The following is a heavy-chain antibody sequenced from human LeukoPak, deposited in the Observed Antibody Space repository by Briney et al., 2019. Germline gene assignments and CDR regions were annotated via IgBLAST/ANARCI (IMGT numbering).Heavy chain of an antibody. CDR1: GGSITTTNY. CDR3: SRESGPFCPFGH. V-gene: IGHV4-4*02. Sequence: SETLSLTCGVSGGSITTTNYWSWVRQPPGGGLEWIGEISLAGRTRYNPSLKSRVNISIDESKSHLYLNPASVTAADTAVYYCSRESGPFCPFGHWGQGTLVAVTS. CDR2: ISLAGRT. J-gene: IGHJ4*02. D-gene: IGHD1-26*01.